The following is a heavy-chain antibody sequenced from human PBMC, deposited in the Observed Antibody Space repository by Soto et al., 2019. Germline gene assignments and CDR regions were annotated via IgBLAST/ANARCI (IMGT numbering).Heavy chain of an antibody. D-gene: IGHD1-26*01. V-gene: IGHV3-7*01. CDR1: GFTFSSSW. CDR3: ATSTGPPGNS. CDR2: IKGDGSHK. Sequence: PGGSLRLSCVASGFTFSSSWMSWARQAPGKGLEWVANIKGDGSHKYYGPSVKGRFTISRDNAKNSLYLQMNSLRAEDAAVYYCATSTGPPGNSWGQGTLVPVSS. J-gene: IGHJ4*02.